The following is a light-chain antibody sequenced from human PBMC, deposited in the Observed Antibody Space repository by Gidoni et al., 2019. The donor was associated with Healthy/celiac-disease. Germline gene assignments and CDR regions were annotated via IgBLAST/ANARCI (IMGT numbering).Light chain of an antibody. CDR1: QSVSSN. CDR3: QQYKNWPPIT. V-gene: IGKV3-15*01. Sequence: EIVLTQSPATLSVPPGERATLSCRASQSVSSNLAWYQPKPGQAPRLRIYGASTRATGIPARFSGSGSGTECTLTISSLQSEDFAVYYCQQYKNWPPITFGQGTRLEIK. CDR2: GAS. J-gene: IGKJ5*01.